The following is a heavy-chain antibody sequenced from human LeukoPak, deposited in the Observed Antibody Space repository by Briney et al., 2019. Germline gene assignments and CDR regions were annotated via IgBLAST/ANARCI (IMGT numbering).Heavy chain of an antibody. V-gene: IGHV3-49*03. J-gene: IGHJ6*03. Sequence: PGGSLRLSCTASGLSFGDYSLSWIRQAPGKGLEWVGLMRSDAYGATTEYGASVKGRFSISRDDSKSIAYLQMTSLKTEDTAVYYCTRAVRKYFYMDVWGKGTTVTVSS. CDR1: GLSFGDYS. D-gene: IGHD1-14*01. CDR2: MRSDAYGATT. CDR3: TRAVRKYFYMDV.